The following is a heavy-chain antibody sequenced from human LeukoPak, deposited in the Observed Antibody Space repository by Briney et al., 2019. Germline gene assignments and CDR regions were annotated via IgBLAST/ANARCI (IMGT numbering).Heavy chain of an antibody. J-gene: IGHJ6*03. CDR2: INHSGST. CDR3: ARLFGSGWYSGKYSYSYYTDV. D-gene: IGHD6-19*01. CDR1: GGSFSGYY. V-gene: IGHV4-34*01. Sequence: SETLSLTCAVYGGSFSGYYWSWIRQPPGKGLEWIGEINHSGSTNYNPSLKSRVTISQDTSKNQFSLKVSSVTAADTAVYYCARLFGSGWYSGKYSYSYYTDVWGKGTTVTISS.